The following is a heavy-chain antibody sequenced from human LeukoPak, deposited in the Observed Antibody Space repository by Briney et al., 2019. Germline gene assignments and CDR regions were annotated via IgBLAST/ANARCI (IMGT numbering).Heavy chain of an antibody. J-gene: IGHJ4*02. D-gene: IGHD2-15*01. V-gene: IGHV3-48*01. Sequence: GGSLRLSCAASGFTFSAYEMNWVRQAPGKGLEWVSYISSSSSTIYYADSVKGRFTISRDNAKNSLYLQMNSLRAEDTAVYYCARDQGWYPDYWGQGTLVTVSS. CDR1: GFTFSAYE. CDR3: ARDQGWYPDY. CDR2: ISSSSSTI.